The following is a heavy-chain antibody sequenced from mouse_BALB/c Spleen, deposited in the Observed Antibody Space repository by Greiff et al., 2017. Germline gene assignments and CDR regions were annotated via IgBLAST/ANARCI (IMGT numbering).Heavy chain of an antibody. CDR2: SSTKANDYTT. Sequence: EVKLMESGGCLVQPGGSLRLSCATSGFTFSDFSMEWVRQPPGKRLEWIAASSTKANDYTTEYSASVKGRFIVSRDTSQSILYLQMNALRAEDTAIYYGARDDNHDYDYWYFDDWGAGTTVTVSS. J-gene: IGHJ1*01. CDR1: GFTFSDFS. V-gene: IGHV7-1*02. CDR3: ARDDNHDYDYWYFDD. D-gene: IGHD1-2*01.